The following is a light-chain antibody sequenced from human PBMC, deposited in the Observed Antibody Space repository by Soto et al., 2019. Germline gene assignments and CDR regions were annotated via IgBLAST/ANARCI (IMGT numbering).Light chain of an antibody. CDR1: QSINTR. CDR3: HQRQSWPLT. V-gene: IGKV3-11*01. Sequence: EIVLTQSPATLSSFPGDRVTLSCRASQSINTRLAWYQHRPGQSPSLLIYHTSLRAAGIPARFSASGSGTDFTLTISDVQPEDFALYYCHQRQSWPLTFGQGTKVDI. J-gene: IGKJ1*01. CDR2: HTS.